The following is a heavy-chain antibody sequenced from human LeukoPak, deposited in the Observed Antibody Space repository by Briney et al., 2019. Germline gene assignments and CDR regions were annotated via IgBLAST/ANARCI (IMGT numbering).Heavy chain of an antibody. J-gene: IGHJ6*03. Sequence: GGSLRLSCAASGFTFSSSGMHWVRQAPGKGLEWVAFIRHDGSNKYYADSVKDRFTISRDNSKNTLYLQMSSLRAEGAAVYYCAKGTYYYMDVWGKGTTVTVSS. CDR3: AKGTYYYMDV. V-gene: IGHV3-30*02. CDR1: GFTFSSSG. CDR2: IRHDGSNK.